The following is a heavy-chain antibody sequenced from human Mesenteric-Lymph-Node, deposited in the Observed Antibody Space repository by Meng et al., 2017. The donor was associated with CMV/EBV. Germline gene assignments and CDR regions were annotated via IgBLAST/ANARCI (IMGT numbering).Heavy chain of an antibody. D-gene: IGHD4-23*01. J-gene: IGHJ4*02. CDR2: IYSGGST. V-gene: IGHV3-53*01. CDR1: EFTVSSNY. Sequence: LSCAASEFTVSSNYMSGVRQAPGKGLEWVSIIYSGGSTYYADSVKGRFTISRDNSKNTLYLQMNSLRAEDTAVYYCARSVLTPRFDYWGQGSLVTVSS. CDR3: ARSVLTPRFDY.